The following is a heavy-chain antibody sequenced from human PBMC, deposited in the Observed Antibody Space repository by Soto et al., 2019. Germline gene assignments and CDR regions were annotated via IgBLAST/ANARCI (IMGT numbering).Heavy chain of an antibody. CDR1: GFTFTSSA. CDR3: AAASRGYSSGWYAGDGMDV. Sequence: QMQLVQSGPEVKKPGTSVKVSCKASGFTFTSSAMQWVRQARGQRLEWIGWIVVGSGNTNYAQKFQERVTITRDMSTSTAYMELSSLRSEDTAVYYCAAASRGYSSGWYAGDGMDVWGQGTTVTVSS. J-gene: IGHJ6*02. CDR2: IVVGSGNT. D-gene: IGHD6-19*01. V-gene: IGHV1-58*02.